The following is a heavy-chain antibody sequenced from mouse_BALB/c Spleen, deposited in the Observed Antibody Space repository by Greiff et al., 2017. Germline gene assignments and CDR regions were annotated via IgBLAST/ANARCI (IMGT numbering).Heavy chain of an antibody. D-gene: IGHD2-10*01. CDR3: ARSFYVYYFDY. J-gene: IGHJ2*01. CDR1: GFTFSSFG. V-gene: IGHV5-17*02. Sequence: DVMLVESGGGLVQPGGSRKLSCAASGFTFSSFGMHWVRQAPEKGLEWVAYISSGSSTIYYADTVKGRFTISRDNPKNTLFLQMTSLRSEDTAMYYCARSFYVYYFDYWGQGTTLTVSS. CDR2: ISSGSSTI.